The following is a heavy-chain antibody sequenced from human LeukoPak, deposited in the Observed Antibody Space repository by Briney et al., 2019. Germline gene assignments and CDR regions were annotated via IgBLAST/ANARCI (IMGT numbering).Heavy chain of an antibody. CDR1: GYTFTGYY. V-gene: IGHV1-2*02. J-gene: IGHJ3*02. D-gene: IGHD1-26*01. CDR3: ARDSVGAPKPGTNDAFDI. Sequence: AASVKVSCKASGYTFTGYYMHWVRQAPGQGLEWMGWINPNSGGTNYAQKFQGRVTMTRDTSISTAYMELSRLRSDDTAVYYCARDSVGAPKPGTNDAFDIWGQGTMVTVSS. CDR2: INPNSGGT.